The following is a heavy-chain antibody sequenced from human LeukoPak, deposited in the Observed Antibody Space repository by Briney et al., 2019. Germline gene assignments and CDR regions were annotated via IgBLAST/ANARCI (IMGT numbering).Heavy chain of an antibody. Sequence: PSETLSLTCTVSGGSISSYYWSWIRQPAGKGLGWIGRIYTSGSTNYNPSLKSRVTMSVDTSKNQFSLKLSSVTAADTAVYYCARDQLNYYDSSGSDDAFDIWGQGTMVTVSS. CDR2: IYTSGST. V-gene: IGHV4-4*07. CDR3: ARDQLNYYDSSGSDDAFDI. CDR1: GGSISSYY. J-gene: IGHJ3*02. D-gene: IGHD3-22*01.